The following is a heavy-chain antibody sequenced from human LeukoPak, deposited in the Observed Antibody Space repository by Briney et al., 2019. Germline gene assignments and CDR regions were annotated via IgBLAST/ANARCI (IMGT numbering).Heavy chain of an antibody. D-gene: IGHD3-10*01. CDR1: GYSFTSYW. CDR3: ATDQTYYYGSGSYEYYYYGMDV. CDR2: IDPSDSYT. Sequence: GESLKISCKGSGYSFTSYWISWVRQMPGKGLEWMGRIDPSDSYTNYSPSFQGHVTISADKSISIAYLQWSSLKASDTAMYYCATDQTYYYGSGSYEYYYYGMDVWGQGTTVTVSS. J-gene: IGHJ6*02. V-gene: IGHV5-10-1*01.